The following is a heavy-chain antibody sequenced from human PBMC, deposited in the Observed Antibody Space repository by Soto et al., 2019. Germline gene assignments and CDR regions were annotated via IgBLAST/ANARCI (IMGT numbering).Heavy chain of an antibody. Sequence: GGSLRLSCAASGFTFSGSAMHWVRQASGKGLEWVGRIRSKANSYATAYAASVKGRFTISRDDSKNTAYLQMNSLKTEDTAVYYCTRPDSSSWPSDYWGQGTLVTVSS. CDR3: TRPDSSSWPSDY. CDR1: GFTFSGSA. V-gene: IGHV3-73*01. CDR2: IRSKANSYAT. D-gene: IGHD6-13*01. J-gene: IGHJ4*02.